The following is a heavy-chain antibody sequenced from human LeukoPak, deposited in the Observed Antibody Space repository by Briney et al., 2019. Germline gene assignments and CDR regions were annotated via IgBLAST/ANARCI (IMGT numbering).Heavy chain of an antibody. V-gene: IGHV4-59*08. J-gene: IGHJ5*02. CDR2: IYHSGST. CDR3: ARHRCSGGSCYSFEGNWFDP. Sequence: SETPSLTCIVSGGSISDYYWSWIRQPPGKGLEWIGYIYHSGSTNYNPSLKSRVTISVDTSKNQFSLSLSSVTAADTAVYYCARHRCSGGSCYSFEGNWFDPWGQGTLVTVSS. D-gene: IGHD2-15*01. CDR1: GGSISDYY.